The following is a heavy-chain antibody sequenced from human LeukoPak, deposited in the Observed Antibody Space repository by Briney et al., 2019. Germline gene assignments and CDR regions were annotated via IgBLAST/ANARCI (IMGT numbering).Heavy chain of an antibody. V-gene: IGHV3-7*01. J-gene: IGHJ5*02. D-gene: IGHD6-13*01. CDR3: ARDGKVDDSSSWYNWFDP. CDR2: IKQDGSEK. CDR1: GFTFSNYW. Sequence: GGSLRLSCAGSGFTFSNYWMSWVRQAPGKGLEWVANIKQDGSEKYYVDSVKGRFTISRDNAKNTLYLQMNSLRAEDTAVYYCARDGKVDDSSSWYNWFDPWGQGTLVTVSS.